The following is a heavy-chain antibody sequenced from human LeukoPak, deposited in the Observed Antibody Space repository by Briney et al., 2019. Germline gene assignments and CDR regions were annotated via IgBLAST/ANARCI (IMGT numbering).Heavy chain of an antibody. CDR1: GGSISSYY. V-gene: IGHV4-59*08. CDR3: ARHGAGYSSKNWFDP. D-gene: IGHD6-13*01. CDR2: IYYSGST. Sequence: SETLSLTCTVSGGSISSYYWSWIRQPPGKGLKWIGYIYYSGSTNYNPSLKSRVTISVDTSKNQFSLKLSSVTAADTAVYYCARHGAGYSSKNWFDPWGQGTLVTVSS. J-gene: IGHJ5*02.